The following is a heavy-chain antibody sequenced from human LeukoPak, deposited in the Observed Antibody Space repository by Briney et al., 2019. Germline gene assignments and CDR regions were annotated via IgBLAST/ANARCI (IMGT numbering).Heavy chain of an antibody. D-gene: IGHD3-10*01. Sequence: GGSLRLSCAASGFTFSSHWMSWVRQAPGKGLEWVAHIRQEGSEKYFGDSVKGRFTISRENAKNSLYLQMNSLRAEDTAVYYCAREGTGYCFDQWGQGNLVTVSS. CDR2: IRQEGSEK. CDR1: GFTFSSHW. J-gene: IGHJ4*02. V-gene: IGHV3-7*01. CDR3: AREGTGYCFDQ.